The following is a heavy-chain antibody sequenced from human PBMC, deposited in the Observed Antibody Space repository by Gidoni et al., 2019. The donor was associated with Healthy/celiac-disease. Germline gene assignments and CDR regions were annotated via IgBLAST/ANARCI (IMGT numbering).Heavy chain of an antibody. V-gene: IGHV1-2*02. J-gene: IGHJ6*02. Sequence: QVQLVQSGAEVKKPGASVKVSCKASGYTFPGYYMHWVRQAPGQGLEWMGWINPNSGGTNYAQKFQGRVTMTRDTSISTAYMELSRLRSDDTAVYYCARVPLSSWYLSPINNGMDVWGQGTTVTVSS. CDR1: GYTFPGYY. D-gene: IGHD6-13*01. CDR3: ARVPLSSWYLSPINNGMDV. CDR2: INPNSGGT.